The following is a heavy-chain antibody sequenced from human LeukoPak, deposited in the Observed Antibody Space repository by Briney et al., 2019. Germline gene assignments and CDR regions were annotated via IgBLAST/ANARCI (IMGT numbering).Heavy chain of an antibody. CDR2: ISGSRT. D-gene: IGHD4-23*01. J-gene: IGHJ4*02. CDR3: AKVFRKDGNFHLFDY. V-gene: IGHV3-23*01. CDR1: GFTFSSYA. Sequence: GGSLRLSCAASGFTFSSYAMSWVRQAPGKGLEWVSAISGSRTYYADSVKGRFTISRDNSKNTLSLQMNSLRAEDTAVYYCAKVFRKDGNFHLFDYWGQGTLVTVSS.